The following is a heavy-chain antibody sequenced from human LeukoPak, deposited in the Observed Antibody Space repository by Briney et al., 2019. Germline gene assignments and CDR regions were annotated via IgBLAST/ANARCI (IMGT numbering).Heavy chain of an antibody. CDR1: GYTFTSYG. Sequence: GASVKVSCKASGYTFTSYGISWVRQAPGQGLEWMGWISAYNGNTNYAQKLQGRVTMTTDTSTSTAYMELRSLRSDDTAVYYCARDQSPYRTAAAGMWGQGTLVTVSS. V-gene: IGHV1-18*01. J-gene: IGHJ4*02. CDR2: ISAYNGNT. CDR3: ARDQSPYRTAAAGM. D-gene: IGHD6-13*01.